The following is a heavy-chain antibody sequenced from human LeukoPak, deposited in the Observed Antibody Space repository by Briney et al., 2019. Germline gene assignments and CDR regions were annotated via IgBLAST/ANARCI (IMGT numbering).Heavy chain of an antibody. CDR3: AKDHGYDYGDYFDY. V-gene: IGHV3-23*01. CDR1: GFTFSSYA. Sequence: GGSLRLSCAGSGFTFSSYAMSWVRQAPGKGLEWVSGISGSGSSTHYADSVKGRFTISRDNSKTTLYMQMNSLRADDTAVYYCAKDHGYDYGDYFDYWGQGILVTVSS. D-gene: IGHD5-12*01. CDR2: ISGSGSST. J-gene: IGHJ4*02.